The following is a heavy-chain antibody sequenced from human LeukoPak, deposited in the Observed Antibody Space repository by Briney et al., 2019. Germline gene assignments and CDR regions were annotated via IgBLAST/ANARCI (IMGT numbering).Heavy chain of an antibody. V-gene: IGHV1-3*01. CDR3: ARPITMVRGVIFDY. CDR2: INAGNGNT. J-gene: IGHJ4*02. CDR1: GYTFTSYG. D-gene: IGHD3-10*01. Sequence: ASVKVSCKASGYTFTSYGISWVRQAPGQRLEWMGWINAGNGNTKYSQKFQGRVTITRDTSASTAYMELSSLRSEDTAVYYCARPITMVRGVIFDYWGQGTLVTVSS.